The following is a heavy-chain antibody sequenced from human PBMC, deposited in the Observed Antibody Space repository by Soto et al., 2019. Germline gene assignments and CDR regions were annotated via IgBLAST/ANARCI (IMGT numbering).Heavy chain of an antibody. V-gene: IGHV3-23*01. J-gene: IGHJ4*02. D-gene: IGHD5-18*01. CDR3: AKESKYSYGQNYFDY. Sequence: GGSLRLSCAASGFTFSTYAMTWVRQAPGKGLEWVSSITGGGGGTYYADSVKGRFTIPRDNSKNTLYLQVNSLRAEDTAVYFCAKESKYSYGQNYFDYWGQGTLVTVSS. CDR1: GFTFSTYA. CDR2: ITGGGGGT.